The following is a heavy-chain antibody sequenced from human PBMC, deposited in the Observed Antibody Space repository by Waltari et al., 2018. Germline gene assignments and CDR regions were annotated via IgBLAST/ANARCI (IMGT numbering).Heavy chain of an antibody. D-gene: IGHD1-26*01. Sequence: EVQLLESGGGLVQPGGSLRLSCAASGFTFRSHAMRRDPRAPGKGLEWFSAISGSGGSTYYADSVKGRFTISRDNSKNTLYLQMNSLRAEDTAVYYCAKGSIVGAYRAVNWGQGTLVTVSS. CDR1: GFTFRSHA. CDR2: ISGSGGST. J-gene: IGHJ4*02. CDR3: AKGSIVGAYRAVN. V-gene: IGHV3-23*01.